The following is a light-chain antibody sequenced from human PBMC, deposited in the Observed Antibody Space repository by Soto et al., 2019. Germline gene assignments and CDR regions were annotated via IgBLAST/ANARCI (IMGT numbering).Light chain of an antibody. CDR3: QSYDSSLSAYV. CDR2: GNN. Sequence: QSVLTQPPSVSGAPGQRVTISCTGHNSNIGAGYDVHWYQQLPGTAPKLLVYGNNNRPSGVPDRFSGSKSGTSASLAITGLQAEDEADYYCQSYDSSLSAYVFGTGTKLTVL. CDR1: NSNIGAGYD. J-gene: IGLJ1*01. V-gene: IGLV1-40*01.